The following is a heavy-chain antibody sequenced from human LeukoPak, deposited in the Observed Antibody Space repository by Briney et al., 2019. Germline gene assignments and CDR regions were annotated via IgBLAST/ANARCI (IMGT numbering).Heavy chain of an antibody. V-gene: IGHV1-18*01. CDR1: GYTFTSYG. Sequence: ASVKVSCKASGYTFTSYGISWLRQAPGQGLEWMGWISAYNGNTNYAQKLQGRVTMTTDTSTSTAYMELRSLRSDDTAVYYCARDAYGDYVYAFDIWGQGTMVTVSS. D-gene: IGHD4-17*01. CDR3: ARDAYGDYVYAFDI. J-gene: IGHJ3*02. CDR2: ISAYNGNT.